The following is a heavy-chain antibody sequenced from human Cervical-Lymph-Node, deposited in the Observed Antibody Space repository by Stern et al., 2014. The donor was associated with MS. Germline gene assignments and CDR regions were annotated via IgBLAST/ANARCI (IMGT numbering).Heavy chain of an antibody. CDR1: GVSFSNYY. CDR3: ALPEHS. CDR2: INHGGNT. V-gene: IGHV4-34*01. Sequence: QVQLQQWGAGLLRPSETLSLTCEVSGVSFSNYYWSWIRQPPGKRPEWIGDINHGGNTNYNPSLRGRVPLSVDASKNQFSLNLTSVTAADTAVYYCALPEHSWGQGSLVTVSS. J-gene: IGHJ4*02.